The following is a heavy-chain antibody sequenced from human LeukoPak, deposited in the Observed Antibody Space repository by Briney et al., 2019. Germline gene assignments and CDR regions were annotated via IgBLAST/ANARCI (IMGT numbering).Heavy chain of an antibody. Sequence: PGGSLRLSCAASGFTFSTYWMIWVRQAPGKGLEWVAKIEGDGSEKYYVDSVKGRFTISRDNAKNSLYLQMNSLRAEDTAVYYCAGHHGRGYRYTFDYWGQGTLVTVSS. J-gene: IGHJ4*02. CDR1: GFTFSTYW. V-gene: IGHV3-7*01. CDR3: AGHHGRGYRYTFDY. D-gene: IGHD3-16*02. CDR2: IEGDGSEK.